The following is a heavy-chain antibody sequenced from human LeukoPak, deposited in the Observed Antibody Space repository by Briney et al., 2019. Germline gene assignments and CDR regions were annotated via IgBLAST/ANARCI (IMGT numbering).Heavy chain of an antibody. J-gene: IGHJ4*02. CDR1: GFTFSSYS. V-gene: IGHV3-21*01. CDR3: ARTYDFWSGTTDY. Sequence: GGSLRHSCAASGFTFSSYSMNWVRQAPGKGLEWVSSISSSSSYIYYADSVKGRFTISRDNAKNSLYLQMNSLRAEDTAVYYCARTYDFWSGTTDYWGQGTLVTVSS. CDR2: ISSSSSYI. D-gene: IGHD3-3*01.